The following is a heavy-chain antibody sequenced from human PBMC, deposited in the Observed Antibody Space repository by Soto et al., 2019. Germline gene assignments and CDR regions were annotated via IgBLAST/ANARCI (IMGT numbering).Heavy chain of an antibody. D-gene: IGHD2-21*02. Sequence: ASETLSLTCIVSGVSVRSYTWSWVRQPANKGLEWIGRVFSSVSATYNPSLKSRVSISMDTPENRISLKLDSVTAADAGVYFCARDGTTTGDTWGPGTLVTVSS. CDR2: VFSSVSA. V-gene: IGHV4-4*07. J-gene: IGHJ4*02. CDR3: ARDGTTTGDT. CDR1: GVSVRSYT.